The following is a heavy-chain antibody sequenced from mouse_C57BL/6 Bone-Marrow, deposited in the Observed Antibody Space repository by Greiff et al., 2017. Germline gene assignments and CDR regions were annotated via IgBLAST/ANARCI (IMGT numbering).Heavy chain of an antibody. CDR2: INYDGSST. V-gene: IGHV5-16*01. CDR1: GFTFSDYY. Sequence: EVMLVESEGGLVQPGSSMKLSCTASGFTFSDYYMAWVRQVPEKGLEWVANINYDGSSTYYLDSLKSRFLISRDNAKNILYLQMSSLKSEDTATYYCAREDYSNSFDYWGQGTTLTVSS. D-gene: IGHD2-5*01. CDR3: AREDYSNSFDY. J-gene: IGHJ2*01.